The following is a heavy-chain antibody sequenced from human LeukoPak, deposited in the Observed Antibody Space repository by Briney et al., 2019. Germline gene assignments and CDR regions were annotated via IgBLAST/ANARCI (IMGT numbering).Heavy chain of an antibody. J-gene: IGHJ5*02. V-gene: IGHV1-69*01. CDR1: GFTFSSYA. D-gene: IGHD6-13*01. Sequence: GGSLRLSCAASGFTFSSYAISWVRQAPGQGLEWMGGIIPIFGTANYAQKFQGRVTITADESTSTAYMELSSLRSEDTAVYYCARRGFAAAGPNWFDPWGQGTLVTVSS. CDR3: ARRGFAAAGPNWFDP. CDR2: IIPIFGTA.